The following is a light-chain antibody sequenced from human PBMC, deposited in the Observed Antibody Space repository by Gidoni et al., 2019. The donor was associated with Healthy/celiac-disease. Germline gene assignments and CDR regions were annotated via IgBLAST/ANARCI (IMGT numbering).Light chain of an antibody. V-gene: IGLV2-11*01. CDR3: CSYAGSYTWV. CDR2: DVS. CDR1: SRDVCGYNY. J-gene: IGLJ3*02. Sequence: QSALTQPRPVSGSPGQSVTISCTGTSRDVCGYNYVSWYQHHPGKAPILMIYDVSKRPPGVPDRFSGSKSGNTASLTISGLQAEDEADYYCCSYAGSYTWVFGGGTKLTVL.